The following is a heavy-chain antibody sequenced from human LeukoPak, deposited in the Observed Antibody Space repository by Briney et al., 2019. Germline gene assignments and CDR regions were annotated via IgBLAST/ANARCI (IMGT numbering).Heavy chain of an antibody. CDR2: INSGGNDI. CDR1: GFTFNNYW. J-gene: IGHJ5*02. Sequence: GGSLRLSCVASGFTFNNYWMHWVRQAPGKGLEWVSRINSGGNDIIYADSVRGRFTISRDNAKNTLYLQMNSLRGEDTAVYYCAKGGSYYTSSWFDPWGQGTLVTVSS. D-gene: IGHD3-10*01. CDR3: AKGGSYYTSSWFDP. V-gene: IGHV3-74*01.